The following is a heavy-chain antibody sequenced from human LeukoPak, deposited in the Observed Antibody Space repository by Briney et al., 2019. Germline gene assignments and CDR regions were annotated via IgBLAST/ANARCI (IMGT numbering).Heavy chain of an antibody. D-gene: IGHD1-26*01. CDR1: GFTFSSYA. CDR3: AKSRGESRGASNY. V-gene: IGHV3-23*01. J-gene: IGHJ4*02. Sequence: GGSLRLSCAASGFTFSSYAMNWVRQAPGKGLEWVSFISGSGDTTYYADSVKGRFTISRDNSKNTLYLQMNSLRAEDTAAYYCAKSRGESRGASNYWGQGTLVTVSS. CDR2: ISGSGDTT.